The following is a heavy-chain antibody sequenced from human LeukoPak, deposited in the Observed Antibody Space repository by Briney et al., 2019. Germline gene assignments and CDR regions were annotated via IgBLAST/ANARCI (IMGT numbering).Heavy chain of an antibody. V-gene: IGHV3-15*01. CDR1: GFTFSNAW. CDR3: TKLYLNYYDSSDK. CDR2: IKSKTDGGTT. Sequence: GGSLRLSCAASGFTFSNAWMSWVRQAPGKGLQGVGRIKSKTDGGTTDYAAPVKGRFTISRDDSKDTLYLQMNSLKTEDTALYYCTKLYLNYYDSSDKWGQGTLVTVSS. J-gene: IGHJ4*02. D-gene: IGHD3-22*01.